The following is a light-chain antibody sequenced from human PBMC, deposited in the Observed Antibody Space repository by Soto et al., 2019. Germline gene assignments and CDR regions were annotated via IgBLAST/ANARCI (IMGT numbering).Light chain of an antibody. V-gene: IGKV4-1*01. CDR2: WAS. Sequence: DIVMTQSPDSLAVSLGERATVNCKSSQSVLYNSTNKNYLAWYQQKPGQPPKLLIYWASTRESGVPDRFSGSGSGTDFTLTISSLQAEDVAVYFCQQYYSNPRTFGQGTKVEI. CDR3: QQYYSNPRT. J-gene: IGKJ1*01. CDR1: QSVLYNSTNKNY.